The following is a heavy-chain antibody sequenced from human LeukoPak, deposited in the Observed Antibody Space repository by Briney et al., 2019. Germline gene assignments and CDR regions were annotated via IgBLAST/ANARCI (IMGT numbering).Heavy chain of an antibody. CDR3: ARRSFPYYDFWSGPMDV. Sequence: KPGESLKISCKGSGYSFTNYWIAWVRQMPGKGLETMGIIYPGDSDTRYSPSFQGQVTISADKSISTAYLQWSSLKASDTAMYYCARRSFPYYDFWSGPMDVWGKGTTVTVSS. CDR1: GYSFTNYW. CDR2: IYPGDSDT. V-gene: IGHV5-51*01. J-gene: IGHJ6*04. D-gene: IGHD3-3*01.